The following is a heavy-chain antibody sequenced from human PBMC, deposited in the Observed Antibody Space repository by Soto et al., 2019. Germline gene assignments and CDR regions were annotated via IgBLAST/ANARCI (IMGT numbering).Heavy chain of an antibody. CDR2: IYYSGST. V-gene: IGHV4-31*03. CDR3: ARYTYDYARSDYYYGLDV. Sequence: SETLSLTTTVSGGSISVGGYYWTWIRQHPGKGLEWIGYIYYSGSTYYNPSLKSRLTISLDKSQNQFSLNLSSVTAADTAVYYCARYTYDYARSDYYYGLDVWGQGTTVTVSS. CDR1: GGSISVGGYY. J-gene: IGHJ6*02. D-gene: IGHD5-18*01.